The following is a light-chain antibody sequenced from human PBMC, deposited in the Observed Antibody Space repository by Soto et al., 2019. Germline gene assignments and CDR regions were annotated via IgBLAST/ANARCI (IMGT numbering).Light chain of an antibody. CDR3: QHYNTYPWT. CDR2: AAS. CDR1: QSISTY. J-gene: IGKJ1*01. V-gene: IGKV1-39*01. Sequence: DIQMTQSPSSLSASVGDRLTITCRASQSISTYLNWYQQKPGKAPKLLIYAASSLQSGVPSRFSGSGSGTEFTLTISSLQPGDFATYYCQHYNTYPWTFGQGTKVDIK.